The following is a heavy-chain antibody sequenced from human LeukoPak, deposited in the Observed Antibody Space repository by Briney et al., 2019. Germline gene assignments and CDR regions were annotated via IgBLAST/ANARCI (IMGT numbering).Heavy chain of an antibody. D-gene: IGHD3-22*01. CDR2: ISGSGGGT. V-gene: IGHV3-23*01. J-gene: IGHJ4*02. CDR1: GITLSNYG. Sequence: GGSLRLSCAVSGITLSNYGISWVRQAPGKGPEWVAGISGSGGGTKYADSVKGRFTISRDNPKNTLYLQMNSLRAEDTAVYFCAKRGVVIRVILVGFHKEAYYFDSWGQGALVTVSS. CDR3: AKRGVVIRVILVGFHKEAYYFDS.